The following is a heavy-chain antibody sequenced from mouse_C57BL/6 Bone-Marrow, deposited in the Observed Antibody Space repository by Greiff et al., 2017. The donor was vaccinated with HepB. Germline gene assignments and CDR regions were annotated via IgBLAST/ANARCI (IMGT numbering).Heavy chain of an antibody. V-gene: IGHV5-6*02. CDR2: ISSGGSYT. J-gene: IGHJ2*01. Sequence: EVKLMESGGDLVKPGGSLKLSCAASGFTFSSYGMSWVRQTPDKRLEWVATISSGGSYTYYPDSVKGRFTISRDNAKNTLYLQMSSLKSEDTAMYYCARRGLRTDPYYFDYWGQGTTLTVSS. CDR3: ARRGLRTDPYYFDY. D-gene: IGHD2-2*01. CDR1: GFTFSSYG.